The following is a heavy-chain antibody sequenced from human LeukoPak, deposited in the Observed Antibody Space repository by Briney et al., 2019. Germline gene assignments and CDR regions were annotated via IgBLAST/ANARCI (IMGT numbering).Heavy chain of an antibody. V-gene: IGHV3-48*01. CDR2: ISSYSTVI. J-gene: IGHJ5*02. Sequence: GGSLRLSCTVSGFTFSGYAMNWVRQAPGKGLEWVSYISSYSTVIHYADSVKGRFTISRDNSKNTLYLQMNSLRAEDTAVYYCAKPPPAVVVPAAPDPRGQGTLVTVSS. CDR3: AKPPPAVVVPAAPDP. D-gene: IGHD2-2*01. CDR1: GFTFSGYA.